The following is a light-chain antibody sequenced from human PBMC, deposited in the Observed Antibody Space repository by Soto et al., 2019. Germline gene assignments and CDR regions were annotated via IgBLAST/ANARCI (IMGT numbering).Light chain of an antibody. CDR2: GAS. CDR3: QQFSSYPLT. Sequence: EILLTHSPGTLALSPVEIVTPSGRSSQSLSSGYLAWYQQKFGQAPRLLIYGASSRATDITDRFSGSGSGTDFTITISRLENEDLEVYYCQQFSSYPLTCGGGTKVDIK. V-gene: IGKV3-20*01. CDR1: QSLSSGY. J-gene: IGKJ4*01.